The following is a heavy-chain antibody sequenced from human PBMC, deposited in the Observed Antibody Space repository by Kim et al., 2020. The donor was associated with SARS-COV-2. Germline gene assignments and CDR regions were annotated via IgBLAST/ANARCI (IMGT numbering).Heavy chain of an antibody. D-gene: IGHD3-16*01. J-gene: IGHJ6*02. V-gene: IGHV3-48*02. CDR3: ERDWGYYYYYGMDV. Sequence: GGSLRLSCAASGFTFSSYSMNWVRQAPGKGLEWVSYISSSSSTIYYADSVKGRFTISRDNAKNSLYLQMNSLRDEDTAVYYCERDWGYYYYYGMDVWGQGTTVTVSS. CDR2: ISSSSSTI. CDR1: GFTFSSYS.